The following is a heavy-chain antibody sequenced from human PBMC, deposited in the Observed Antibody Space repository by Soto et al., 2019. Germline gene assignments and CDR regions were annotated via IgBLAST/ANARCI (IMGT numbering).Heavy chain of an antibody. Sequence: ASVKVSCKISGYSLTVLSMHWVRQAPGKGLEWMGSFDPEDGERMYAQKLQGRITMTEDTSTDTAYMELSSLRSEDTAVYHCATVGYGDYGYIWGQGTMVTVSS. CDR2: FDPEDGER. J-gene: IGHJ3*02. CDR3: ATVGYGDYGYI. CDR1: GYSLTVLS. V-gene: IGHV1-24*01. D-gene: IGHD4-17*01.